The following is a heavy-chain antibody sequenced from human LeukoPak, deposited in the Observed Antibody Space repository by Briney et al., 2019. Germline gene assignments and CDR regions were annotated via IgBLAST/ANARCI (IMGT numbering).Heavy chain of an antibody. CDR3: AGDILTGYYNSAAFDI. J-gene: IGHJ3*02. CDR1: GGSISSYY. CDR2: IYYSGST. Sequence: SETLSLTCTVSGGSISSYYWSWIRQPPGKGLEWIGYIYYSGSTNYNPSLKSRVTISVDTSKNQFSLKLSSVTAADTAVYYCAGDILTGYYNSAAFDIWGQGTMVTASS. V-gene: IGHV4-59*08. D-gene: IGHD3-9*01.